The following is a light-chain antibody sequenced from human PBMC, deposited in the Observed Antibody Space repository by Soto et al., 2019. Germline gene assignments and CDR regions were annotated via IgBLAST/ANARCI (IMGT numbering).Light chain of an antibody. J-gene: IGLJ1*01. V-gene: IGLV2-8*01. CDR3: SSYGGINNSNVV. Sequence: QSALTQPPSASGSPGQSVTISCTGTSSDVGGYNYVSWYQHHPGKAPKLIISEVNKRPSGVPDRVSGSKSGNTASLTVSGLQLEDEADYYCSSYGGINNSNVVFGTGTKLTVL. CDR1: SSDVGGYNY. CDR2: EVN.